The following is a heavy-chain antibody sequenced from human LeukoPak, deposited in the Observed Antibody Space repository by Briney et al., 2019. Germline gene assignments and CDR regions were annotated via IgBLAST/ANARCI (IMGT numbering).Heavy chain of an antibody. Sequence: PGGSLRLSCAASGFTFSDYYMSWIRQAPGKGLEWVSYISSSGSTIYYADSVKGRFTISRDNAKNSLYLQMNSLRAEDTAVYYCARDSFRGKQQLAPTLVWGQGTLVTVSS. CDR2: ISSSGSTI. CDR1: GFTFSDYY. V-gene: IGHV3-11*01. J-gene: IGHJ4*02. D-gene: IGHD6-13*01. CDR3: ARDSFRGKQQLAPTLV.